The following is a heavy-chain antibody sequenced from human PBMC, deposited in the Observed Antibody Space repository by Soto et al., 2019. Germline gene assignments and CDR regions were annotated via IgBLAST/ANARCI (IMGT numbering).Heavy chain of an antibody. V-gene: IGHV1-2*02. CDR1: GYSFTGYY. Sequence: HEHLVQSGAEVKRPGASLKVSCKASGYSFTGYYIHWVRQAPGQGLEWMGWINPDSGATNYAQNFQGMVTLTSDTSISTASIDLTSLTSDDTAVYYCARGDYGTGGYALPYFDYGCQGTVVIVSS. J-gene: IGHJ4*02. D-gene: IGHD2-8*02. CDR3: ARGDYGTGGYALPYFDY. CDR2: INPDSGAT.